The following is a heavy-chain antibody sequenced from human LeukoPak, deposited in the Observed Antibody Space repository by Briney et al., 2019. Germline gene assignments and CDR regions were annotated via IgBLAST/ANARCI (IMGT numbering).Heavy chain of an antibody. Sequence: TSETLSLTCTVSGGSISSSPHYWVWFRQPPGKGLVWIGSISYSGSTYYNPSLKSRVTISVDTSKNQFSLRLSSVTAADTAVYYCARGGGSYSDYWGEGTLATVSS. J-gene: IGHJ4*02. V-gene: IGHV4-39*01. CDR1: GGSISSSPHY. D-gene: IGHD1-26*01. CDR3: ARGGGSYSDY. CDR2: ISYSGST.